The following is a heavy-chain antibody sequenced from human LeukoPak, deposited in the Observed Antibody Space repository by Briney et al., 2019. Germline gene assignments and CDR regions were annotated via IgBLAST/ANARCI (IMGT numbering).Heavy chain of an antibody. Sequence: GGSLRLSCAASGFTFSGYAMNWVRQAPGKGLEWVSVISGSGGSTNYADSVKGRFTISRDNSKNTLYLQMNSLRAEDTAIYYCAKIDWGSYRFGYFDYWGQGILVTVFS. D-gene: IGHD3-16*02. J-gene: IGHJ4*02. V-gene: IGHV3-23*01. CDR3: AKIDWGSYRFGYFDY. CDR1: GFTFSGYA. CDR2: ISGSGGST.